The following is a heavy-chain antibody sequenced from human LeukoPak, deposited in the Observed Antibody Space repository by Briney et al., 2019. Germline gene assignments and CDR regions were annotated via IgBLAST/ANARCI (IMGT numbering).Heavy chain of an antibody. Sequence: PGGSLRLSCAASGFTFSSYGMHWVRQAPGKGLEWVAVIWYDGSNKYYADSVKGRFTISRDNSKNTLYLQMNSLRAEDTAVYYCAGVSPPSYGDYWGQGTLVTVSS. CDR2: IWYDGSNK. V-gene: IGHV3-33*01. CDR3: AGVSPPSYGDY. CDR1: GFTFSSYG. D-gene: IGHD5-18*01. J-gene: IGHJ4*02.